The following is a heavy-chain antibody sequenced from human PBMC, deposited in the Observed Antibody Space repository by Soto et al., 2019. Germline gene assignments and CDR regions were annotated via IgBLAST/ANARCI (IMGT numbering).Heavy chain of an antibody. J-gene: IGHJ6*02. CDR3: ARHGGGSSWFYYYYGMDV. V-gene: IGHV4-39*01. CDR1: GGSISSSSYY. D-gene: IGHD6-13*01. Sequence: KSSETLSLTCTVSGGSISSSSYYWGWIRQPPGKGLEWIGSIYYSGSTYYNPSLKSRVTISVDTSKNQFSLKLSSVTAADTAVYYCARHGGGSSWFYYYYGMDVWGQGTTVTSP. CDR2: IYYSGST.